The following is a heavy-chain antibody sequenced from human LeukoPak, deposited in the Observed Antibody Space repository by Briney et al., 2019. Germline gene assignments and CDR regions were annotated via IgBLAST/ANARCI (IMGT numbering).Heavy chain of an antibody. J-gene: IGHJ6*03. CDR3: ARASRQEIVAIPDPIPPSYYYYIDV. CDR2: LSYDGSNK. CDR1: GFTLSSYA. V-gene: IGHV3-30*01. D-gene: IGHD2-2*01. Sequence: GGSLRLSCAASGFTLSSYAMHWVRQAPGKGLEWVAVLSYDGSNKYYADSVKGRFTISRDNSKNTLYLHMNSLRAEDTAVYYCARASRQEIVAIPDPIPPSYYYYIDVWGKGTTVTVS.